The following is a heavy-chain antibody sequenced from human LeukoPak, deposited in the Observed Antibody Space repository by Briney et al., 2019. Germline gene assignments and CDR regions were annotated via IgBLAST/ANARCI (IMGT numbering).Heavy chain of an antibody. Sequence: PSETLSLTCTVSGGSISSYYWSWIRQPAGKGLEWIGRIYTSGGTNYNPSLKSRVTMSVDTSKNQFSLKLSSVTAADTAVYYCARDRGSSGWYGVYYFDYWGQGTLVTVSS. J-gene: IGHJ4*02. D-gene: IGHD6-19*01. CDR2: IYTSGGT. V-gene: IGHV4-4*07. CDR3: ARDRGSSGWYGVYYFDY. CDR1: GGSISSYY.